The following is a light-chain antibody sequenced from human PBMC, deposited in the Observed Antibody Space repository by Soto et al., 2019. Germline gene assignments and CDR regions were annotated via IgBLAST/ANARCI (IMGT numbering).Light chain of an antibody. CDR3: SSFTSSSTEV. J-gene: IGLJ3*02. CDR1: ISDVGGYNY. Sequence: QSLLTQPSSGSGSPGQSITISCTGTISDVGGYNYVSWYRQHPGKAPKLMIYEVSNRPSGVSNRFSGSKSGNTASLTISGLQAEDEADYYCSSFTSSSTEVFGGGTKVNVL. V-gene: IGLV2-14*01. CDR2: EVS.